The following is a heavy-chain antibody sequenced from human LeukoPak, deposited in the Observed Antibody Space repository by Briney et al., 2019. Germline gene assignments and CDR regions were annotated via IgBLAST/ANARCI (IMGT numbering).Heavy chain of an antibody. CDR3: ARVRLRFLEWFPFDP. V-gene: IGHV5-51*01. CDR1: GSSFTSYW. D-gene: IGHD3-3*01. Sequence: GESLKISCKGSGSSFTSYWIGWVRQMPGKGLEWMGIIYPGDSDTRYSPSFQGQVTISADKSISTAYLQWSSLKASDTAMYCCARVRLRFLEWFPFDPWGQGTLVTVSS. CDR2: IYPGDSDT. J-gene: IGHJ5*02.